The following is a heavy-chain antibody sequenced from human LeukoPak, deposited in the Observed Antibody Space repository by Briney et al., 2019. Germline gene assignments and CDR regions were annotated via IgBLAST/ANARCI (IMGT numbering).Heavy chain of an antibody. V-gene: IGHV4-4*02. CDR2: IYHSGST. J-gene: IGHJ4*02. Sequence: SGTLSLICAVSCGSLSSRNWWSWVRQPPGKGLEWIGEIYHSGSTNYNPSLKSRVTISVDKSKNQFSLKLTSVTAADTAVYYCGRIGNYYFDYWGQGTLVTVSS. CDR1: CGSLSSRNW. CDR3: GRIGNYYFDY. D-gene: IGHD1-1*01.